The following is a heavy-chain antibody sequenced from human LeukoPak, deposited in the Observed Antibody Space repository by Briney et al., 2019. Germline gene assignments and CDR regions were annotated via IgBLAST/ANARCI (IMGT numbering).Heavy chain of an antibody. V-gene: IGHV3-7*01. J-gene: IGHJ4*02. D-gene: IGHD2-2*02. CDR3: ARALDCSSTSCYTAGFDY. Sequence: GGSLRLSCAASGFTFSSYWMSWVRQAPGKGLEWVANIKQDGSEKYYVDSVKGRFTISRDNAKNSLYLQMNSLRAEDTAVYYCARALDCSSTSCYTAGFDYWGQGTLVTVSS. CDR1: GFTFSSYW. CDR2: IKQDGSEK.